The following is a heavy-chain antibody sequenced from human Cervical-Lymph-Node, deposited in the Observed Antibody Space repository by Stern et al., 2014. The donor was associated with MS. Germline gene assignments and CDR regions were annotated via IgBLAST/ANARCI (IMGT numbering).Heavy chain of an antibody. CDR1: GYTFTTHA. V-gene: IGHV7-4-1*02. J-gene: IGHJ5*02. D-gene: IGHD3-22*01. Sequence: VHLVESGSELTKPGASVKVSCKASGYTFTTHAMNWVRQAPGQGLEWLGWIKTNTGHPTYAQGFTGRFVFSLDTSVSTAYLQISSLSAEDTAVYYCARSLPRGYRINWFDPWGQGTLVTVSS. CDR2: IKTNTGHP. CDR3: ARSLPRGYRINWFDP.